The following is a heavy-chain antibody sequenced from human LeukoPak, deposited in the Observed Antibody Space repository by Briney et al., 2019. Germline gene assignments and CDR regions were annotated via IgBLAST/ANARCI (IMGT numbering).Heavy chain of an antibody. D-gene: IGHD3-16*02. J-gene: IGHJ5*02. CDR1: VRSLSIYY. V-gene: IGHV4-59*01. CDR2: IYYSGST. CDR3: ATDYQAPWFDP. Sequence: SESLSLTCTVSVRSLSIYYWSWIRQPPGKGLEWIGYIYYSGSTNYNPSLTHRVTIPVYTSKNQFSLTLSSVTAPDTAVYYCATDYQAPWFDPWGQGTLVTVSS.